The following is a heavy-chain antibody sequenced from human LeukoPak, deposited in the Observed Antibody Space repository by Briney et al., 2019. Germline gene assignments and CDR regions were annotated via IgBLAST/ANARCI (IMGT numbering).Heavy chain of an antibody. CDR2: VYYSGGT. V-gene: IGHV4-59*08. CDR1: GASVRSHY. CDR3: ATTGATSPSYADWFNIEN. D-gene: IGHD3-9*01. J-gene: IGHJ4*02. Sequence: PSETLSLTCTVSGASVRSHYCNWVRQSPEKGLEWIGYVYYSGGTNYNPSLKRAVTISLDTSKNQFSLKLTSVTAEDTAVYYCATTGATSPSYADWFNIENGGQGILVTVSS.